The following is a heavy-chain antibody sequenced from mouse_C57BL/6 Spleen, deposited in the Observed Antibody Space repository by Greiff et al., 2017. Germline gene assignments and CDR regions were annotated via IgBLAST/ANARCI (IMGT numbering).Heavy chain of an antibody. CDR1: GYAFSSSW. CDR2: IYPGDGDT. CDR3: ARLGMVTVDD. D-gene: IGHD2-2*01. V-gene: IGHV1-82*01. J-gene: IGHJ2*01. Sequence: QVQLQQSGPELVKPGASVKISCKASGYAFSSSWMNWVKQRPGKGLEWIGRIYPGDGDTNYNGKFKGKATLTADKSSSTAYMQLSSRTSEDSAVYFCARLGMVTVDDWGQGTTLTVSS.